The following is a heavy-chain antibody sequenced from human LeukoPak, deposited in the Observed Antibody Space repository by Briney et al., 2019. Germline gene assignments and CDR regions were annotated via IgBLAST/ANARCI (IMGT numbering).Heavy chain of an antibody. J-gene: IGHJ4*02. Sequence: ETLSLTCTVSGYSISSGYYWGWIRQPPGKGLEWVGRIKSKTDGGTTDYAAPVKGRFTISRDDSKNTLYLQMNSLKTEDTAVYYCTTGMPLRLGEYDKTTNYWGQGTLVTVSS. CDR1: GYSISSGYY. CDR3: TTGMPLRLGEYDKTTNY. D-gene: IGHD3-16*01. V-gene: IGHV3-15*01. CDR2: IKSKTDGGTT.